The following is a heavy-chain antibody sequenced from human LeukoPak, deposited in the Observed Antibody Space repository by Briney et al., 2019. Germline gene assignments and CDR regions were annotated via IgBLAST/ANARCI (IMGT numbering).Heavy chain of an antibody. Sequence: GGPLRLSCAASVFTFRPYTMHWLPEAPGKGLEWMVLISYNGGFRYNADSVKRRFSISRDNTENTLSLQMNSLRAEDTALYYCARERDGMNIWGQGTVVTVS. V-gene: IGHV3-30*01. D-gene: IGHD1-14*01. CDR1: VFTFRPYT. CDR3: ARERDGMNI. J-gene: IGHJ3*02. CDR2: ISYNGGFR.